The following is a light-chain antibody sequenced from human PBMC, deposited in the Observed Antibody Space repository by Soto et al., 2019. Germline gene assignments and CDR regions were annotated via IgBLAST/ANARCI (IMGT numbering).Light chain of an antibody. V-gene: IGKV1-39*01. J-gene: IGKJ2*01. CDR3: QQTYKTLRMYT. CDR2: AI. Sequence: AINLQEGVPSWFSGSGSGTDFTLIISSLQAEDFATYYCQQTYKTLRMYTFGQGTKLEI.